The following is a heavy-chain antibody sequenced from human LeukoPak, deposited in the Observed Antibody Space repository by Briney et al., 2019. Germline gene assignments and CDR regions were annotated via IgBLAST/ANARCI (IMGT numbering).Heavy chain of an antibody. CDR3: ARLHDYGGKNFDL. Sequence: SETLSRTCTVSGGSISDNYWTWIRQPPGKGLEWIGYMYYSGSTNYNPSFKSRVIISVDTSKNQFSLKVSSVTAADTAVYYCARLHDYGGKNFDLWGRGTLVTVSS. CDR2: MYYSGST. J-gene: IGHJ2*01. V-gene: IGHV4-59*01. CDR1: GGSISDNY. D-gene: IGHD4-23*01.